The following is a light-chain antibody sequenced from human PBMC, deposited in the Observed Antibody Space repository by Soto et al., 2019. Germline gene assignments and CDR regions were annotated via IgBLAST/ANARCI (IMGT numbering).Light chain of an antibody. CDR2: KAS. CDR1: QSISRW. J-gene: IGKJ2*01. V-gene: IGKV1-5*03. Sequence: DIQMTQSPSTLSASVGDRVTITCRASQSISRWLAWYHQKPGKAPKLLIYKASSLESGVPSRFSGSGSGTEFTLTISSLQPDDVATYYCQQYNSYSPYTFGQGTKLEIK. CDR3: QQYNSYSPYT.